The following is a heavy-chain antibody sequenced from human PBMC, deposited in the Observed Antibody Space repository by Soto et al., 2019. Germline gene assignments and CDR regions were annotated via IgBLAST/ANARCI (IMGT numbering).Heavy chain of an antibody. CDR1: VFTFSNAW. CDR3: TKDTWNYHY. CDR2: IKSKTDGGTT. V-gene: IGHV3-15*01. J-gene: IGHJ4*02. D-gene: IGHD1-7*01. Sequence: WGSLLLSCASSVFTFSNAWMSWVRQAPGKGLEWVGRIKSKTDGGTTDYAAPVKGRFTISRDDSKNTLYLQMNSLKTEDTAVYYCTKDTWNYHYWGQGTMVTVSS.